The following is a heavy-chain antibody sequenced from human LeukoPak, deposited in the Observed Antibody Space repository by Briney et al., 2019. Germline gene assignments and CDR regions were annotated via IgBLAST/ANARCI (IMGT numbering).Heavy chain of an antibody. J-gene: IGHJ4*02. CDR3: ARHGQRWLQYYY. V-gene: IGHV4-34*01. CDR2: INHSGST. CDR1: GGSFSGYY. D-gene: IGHD5-24*01. Sequence: SETLPLTCAVYGGSFSGYYWSWIRQPPGKGLEWIGEINHSGSTNYNPSLKSRVTISVDASKNQFSLKLSSVTAADTAVYYCARHGQRWLQYYYWGQGTLVTVSS.